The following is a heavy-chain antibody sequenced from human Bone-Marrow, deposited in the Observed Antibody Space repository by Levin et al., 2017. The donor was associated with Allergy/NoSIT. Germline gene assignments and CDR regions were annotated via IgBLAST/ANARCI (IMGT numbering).Heavy chain of an antibody. CDR3: ARARASSGYPYYFDF. V-gene: IGHV3-48*03. Sequence: LTCAASGFTFSSYEMNWVRQAPGKGLEWVSYFSRSGSSIYYADSVKGRFTISRDNAKNSLYLQMNSLRAEDTAVYYCARARASSGYPYYFDFWGQGILVTVSS. D-gene: IGHD3-22*01. CDR2: FSRSGSSI. J-gene: IGHJ4*02. CDR1: GFTFSSYE.